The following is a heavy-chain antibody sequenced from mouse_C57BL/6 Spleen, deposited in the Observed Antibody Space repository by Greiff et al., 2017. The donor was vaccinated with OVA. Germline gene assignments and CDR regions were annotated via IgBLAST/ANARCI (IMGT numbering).Heavy chain of an antibody. J-gene: IGHJ3*01. CDR1: GFTIKDYY. CDR3: TTPLCYDKTSFSY. D-gene: IGHD2-4*01. V-gene: IGHV14-1*01. CDR2: IDPEDGDT. Sequence: VQLQQSGAELVRPGASVKLSCTASGFTIKDYYMHWVKQRPEQGLEWIGRIDPEDGDTEYAPKFQGKATMTADTSSNTAYLQLSSLPSEDTAVYYCTTPLCYDKTSFSYWGQGTLVTVSA.